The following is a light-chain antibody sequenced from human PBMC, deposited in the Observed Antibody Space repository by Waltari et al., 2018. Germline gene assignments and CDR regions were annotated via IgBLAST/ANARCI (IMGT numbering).Light chain of an antibody. Sequence: EVVMTQSPATLSVSPGERATLSCRASQSVSSNLAWYQQKPGQAPRLLIYGASTRATGIAARFSGSGSGKEFTLTISSLQSEDFAVYYCQQYNNWPLFTFGPGTKVDIK. V-gene: IGKV3-15*01. CDR1: QSVSSN. CDR3: QQYNNWPLFT. CDR2: GAS. J-gene: IGKJ3*01.